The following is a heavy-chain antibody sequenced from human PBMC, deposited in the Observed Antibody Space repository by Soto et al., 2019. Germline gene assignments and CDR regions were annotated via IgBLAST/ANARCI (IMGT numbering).Heavy chain of an antibody. D-gene: IGHD3-3*01. V-gene: IGHV1-18*01. CDR1: GYTFTSYG. J-gene: IGHJ4*02. CDR3: ARGNPHYDFWSGYSPLDY. Sequence: ASVKVSCKASGYTFTSYGISWVRQAPGQGLEWMGWISAYNGNTNYAQKLQGRVTMTTDTSTSTAYMELRSLRSDDTAVYYCARGNPHYDFWSGYSPLDYWGQGTLVTVYS. CDR2: ISAYNGNT.